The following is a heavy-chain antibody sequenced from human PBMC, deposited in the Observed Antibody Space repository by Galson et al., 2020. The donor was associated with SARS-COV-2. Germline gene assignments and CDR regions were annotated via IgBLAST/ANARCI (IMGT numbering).Heavy chain of an antibody. CDR3: ASLYLSSSVVFGY. D-gene: IGHD3-3*01. J-gene: IGHJ4*02. V-gene: IGHV3-72*01. CDR2: IRNKANSYST. Sequence: GGSLRLSCAASGFTFSDHYMDWVRQVPGKGLEWVGRIRNKANSYSTNYAASVKGRFTIPRDDSTNSLYLQMNSLKTEDTAVYYCASLYLSSSVVFGYWGQGTLVTVSS. CDR1: GFTFSDHY.